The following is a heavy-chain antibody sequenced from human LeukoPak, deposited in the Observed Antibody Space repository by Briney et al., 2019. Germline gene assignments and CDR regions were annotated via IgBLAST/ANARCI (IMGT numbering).Heavy chain of an antibody. CDR1: GFTFSSYG. V-gene: IGHV3-20*01. Sequence: GGSLRLSCAASGFTFSSYGMHWVRQAPGKGLEWVSGINWNGGSTGYADSVKGRFTISRDNAKNSLYLQMNSLRAEDTALYHCARNPYYYDSSGYSDYWGQGTLVTVSS. CDR2: INWNGGST. CDR3: ARNPYYYDSSGYSDY. D-gene: IGHD3-22*01. J-gene: IGHJ4*02.